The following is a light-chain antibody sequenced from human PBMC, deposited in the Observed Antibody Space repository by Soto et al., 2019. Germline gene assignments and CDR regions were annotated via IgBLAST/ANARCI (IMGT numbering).Light chain of an antibody. CDR2: DVS. J-gene: IGLJ2*01. Sequence: QSALTQPASVSGSLGQSITISCTGTSSDVGGYHYVSWYQQHPGKAPKLMIYDVSNRSSGVSNRFSGSKSGNTASLTISGLQAEDEADYYCSSYTSSNTLDVLFGGGTQLTVL. CDR1: SSDVGGYHY. CDR3: SSYTSSNTLDVL. V-gene: IGLV2-14*03.